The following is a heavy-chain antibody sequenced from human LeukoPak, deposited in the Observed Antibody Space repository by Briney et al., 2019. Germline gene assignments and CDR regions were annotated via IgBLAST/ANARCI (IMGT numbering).Heavy chain of an antibody. CDR1: GFTFSSYG. J-gene: IGHJ3*02. V-gene: IGHV3-33*01. CDR3: ARDPRFLTGYAFDI. CDR2: IWYDGSNK. Sequence: WRSLTLSCAASGFTFSSYGRHWVRQAPGKGLEWVGVIWYDGSNKYYADSVKGRFTISRDNSKNTLYLQTNSLRAEDTAVYYCARDPRFLTGYAFDIWGQGTMVTVSS. D-gene: IGHD3-9*01.